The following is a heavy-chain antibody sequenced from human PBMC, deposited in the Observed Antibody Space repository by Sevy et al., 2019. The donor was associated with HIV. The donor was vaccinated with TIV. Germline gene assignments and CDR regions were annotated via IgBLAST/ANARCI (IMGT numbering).Heavy chain of an antibody. Sequence: GGSLRLSCAVSGFTVSTYAMHWVRQAPGKGLECVAIVSSDGSEINYADSVKGRFTISRDNSRNTLYLQMNSLRAEDTALYYCARDQRGSIDYWGQGTLVTVSS. CDR1: GFTVSTYA. CDR3: ARDQRGSIDY. J-gene: IGHJ4*02. V-gene: IGHV3-30-3*01. CDR2: VSSDGSEI. D-gene: IGHD3-16*01.